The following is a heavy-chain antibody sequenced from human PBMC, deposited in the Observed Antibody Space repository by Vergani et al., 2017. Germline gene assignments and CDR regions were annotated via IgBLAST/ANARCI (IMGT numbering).Heavy chain of an antibody. J-gene: IGHJ5*02. CDR1: GFTFSSYA. CDR2: ISYDGSNK. D-gene: IGHD2-2*01. V-gene: IGHV3-30-3*01. Sequence: QVQLVESGGGVVQPGRSLRLSCAASGFTFSSYAMHWVRQAPGKGLEWVAVISYDGSNKYYADSVKVRFTISRNNSKNTLYLQMNSLRAEDTAVYYCARDVLTGYCSSTSCYPVPRCWGWFDPWGQGTLVTVSS. CDR3: ARDVLTGYCSSTSCYPVPRCWGWFDP.